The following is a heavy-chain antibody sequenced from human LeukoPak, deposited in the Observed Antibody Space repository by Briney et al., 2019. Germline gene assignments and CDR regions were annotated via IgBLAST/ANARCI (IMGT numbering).Heavy chain of an antibody. CDR2: IYYSGST. CDR3: ARGVNSGYFDY. D-gene: IGHD1-26*01. CDR1: GGSISSYY. Sequence: SETLSLTCTVSGGSISSYYWSWIRQPPGKGLEWSGYIYYSGSTNYNPSLKRRVTISVDTSKNQFSLKLTSVTAADTAVYYCARGVNSGYFDYCGQGTLVTVSS. J-gene: IGHJ4*02. V-gene: IGHV4-59*01.